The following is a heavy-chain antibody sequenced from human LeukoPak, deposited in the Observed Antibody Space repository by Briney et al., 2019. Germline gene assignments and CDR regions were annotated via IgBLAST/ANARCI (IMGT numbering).Heavy chain of an antibody. CDR2: IYTSGGT. D-gene: IGHD3-22*01. CDR3: ARHYDSSGYYYYHYYMDV. Sequence: SETLSLTCTVSGGSISSYYWSWIRQPAGKGLEWIGRIYTSGGTDYNPSLKSRVIMSVDTSKNHLSLKLTSVTAADTAVYYCARHYDSSGYYYYHYYMDVWGKGTTVTISS. CDR1: GGSISSYY. V-gene: IGHV4-4*07. J-gene: IGHJ6*03.